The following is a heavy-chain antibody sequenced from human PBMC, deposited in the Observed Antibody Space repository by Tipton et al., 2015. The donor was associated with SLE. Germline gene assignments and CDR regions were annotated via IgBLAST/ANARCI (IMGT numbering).Heavy chain of an antibody. CDR2: MFYSGRT. V-gene: IGHV4-39*07. CDR1: GGSISSSIDF. CDR3: ARGLRGWSYYYYYMDV. D-gene: IGHD3-10*01. Sequence: TLSLTCTVSGGSISSSIDFGGWIRQPPGKGLEWIGSMFYSGRTYYNPSLKSRVSISVDTSKNQFFLKLSSVTAADTAVYYCARGLRGWSYYYYYMDVWGKGTTVTVSS. J-gene: IGHJ6*03.